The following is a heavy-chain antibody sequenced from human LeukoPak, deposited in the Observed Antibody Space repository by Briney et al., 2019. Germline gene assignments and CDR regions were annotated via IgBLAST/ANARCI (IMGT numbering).Heavy chain of an antibody. V-gene: IGHV1-69*05. CDR3: ARDRGKYYYYMDV. Sequence: SLKVSCKASGGTSSSYAISWVRQAPGQGLEWMGGIIPIFGTASYAQKFQGRVTITTDESTSTAYMELSSLRSEDTAVYYCARDRGKYYYYMDVWGKGTTVTVSS. CDR1: GGTSSSYA. J-gene: IGHJ6*03. D-gene: IGHD4-23*01. CDR2: IIPIFGTA.